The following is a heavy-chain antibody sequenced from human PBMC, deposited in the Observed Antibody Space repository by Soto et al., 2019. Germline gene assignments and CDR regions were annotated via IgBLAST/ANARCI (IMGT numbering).Heavy chain of an antibody. CDR3: GIDWFGSVGFWGYLCY. Sequence: GGSLRLPCGGPESIFRGYRKHWGRQAPGKGLEWVAIIRIDGSNIKYADAVMGRFTISRDNSKNMLYLEMNSLRVEDTALYYCGIDWFGSVGFWGYLCYWGQGTLGTGSS. CDR1: ESIFRGYR. D-gene: IGHD3-16*01. V-gene: IGHV3-33*08. CDR2: IRIDGSNI. J-gene: IGHJ4*02.